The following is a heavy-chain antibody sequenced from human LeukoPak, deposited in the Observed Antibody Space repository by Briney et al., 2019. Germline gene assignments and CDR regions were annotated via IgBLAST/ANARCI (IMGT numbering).Heavy chain of an antibody. CDR3: ARDYSYGGNSRYGMDV. D-gene: IGHD4-23*01. CDR2: IYYSGST. V-gene: IGHV4-39*07. CDR1: GGSISSSSYY. J-gene: IGHJ6*02. Sequence: SETLSLTCTVSGGSISSSSYYWGWIRQPPGKGLEWIGSIYYSGSTYYNPSLKSRVTISVDTSKNQFSLKLSSVTAADTAVYYCARDYSYGGNSRYGMDVWGQGTTVTVSS.